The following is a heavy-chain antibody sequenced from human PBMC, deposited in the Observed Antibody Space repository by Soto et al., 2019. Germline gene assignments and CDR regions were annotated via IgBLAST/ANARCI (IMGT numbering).Heavy chain of an antibody. Sequence: QVQPVQSGVEVKKPGASVKVSCKASGYTFTSYGIHWVRQAPGQGLEWMGWISGYNGNTHYAQKVQGRVTRTTDTATTTADRDRRNLRSDDTAVYYCGREREGSSWSSAEYPQHWGQGTPVTVSA. V-gene: IGHV1-18*01. CDR3: GREREGSSWSSAEYPQH. CDR1: GYTFTSYG. D-gene: IGHD6-13*01. J-gene: IGHJ1*01. CDR2: ISGYNGNT.